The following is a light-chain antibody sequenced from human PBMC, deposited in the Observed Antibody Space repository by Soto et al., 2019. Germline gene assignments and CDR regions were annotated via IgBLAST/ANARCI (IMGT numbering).Light chain of an antibody. CDR2: DSS. V-gene: IGKV3-15*01. CDR3: HQYNSWPPGT. J-gene: IGKJ2*01. Sequence: DIVMTQSPAILSVSVGDRVTISCRASQSISRSLAWYQQKPVQAPRLLISDSSTRATGIPARFSGSGSGTEFTLTLSSLQSEDFALSYCHQYNSWPPGTFGQGTKVDI. CDR1: QSISRS.